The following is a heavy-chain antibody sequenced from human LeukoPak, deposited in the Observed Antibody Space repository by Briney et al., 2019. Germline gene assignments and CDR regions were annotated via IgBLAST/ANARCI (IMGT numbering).Heavy chain of an antibody. CDR1: NESMNSYY. J-gene: IGHJ3*01. V-gene: IGHV4-4*09. Sequence: SETLSLTCTVANESMNSYYWNWVRQSPGKGLEWTGRIYNNKYTVYNPSLKSRVSISVDTSKNQFSLNLNSVTAADTAVYYCARRVSLYAAFDVWGQGTMVTVSS. CDR3: ARRVSLYAAFDV. CDR2: IYNNKYT. D-gene: IGHD3-16*02.